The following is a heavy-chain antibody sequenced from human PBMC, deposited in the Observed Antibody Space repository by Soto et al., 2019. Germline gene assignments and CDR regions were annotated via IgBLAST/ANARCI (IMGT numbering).Heavy chain of an antibody. CDR2: ISSSAETT. V-gene: IGHV3-48*03. CDR3: GRVIGQWRRSDY. J-gene: IGHJ4*02. D-gene: IGHD6-19*01. CDR1: GFTFRSYE. Sequence: EVQLVESGGGSIHTGGSLRLSCAASGFTFRSYEMNWVRQAPGKGLEWVSYISSSAETTHYADSVKGRVIISRDNAKTSLYLQMNNLRAEDTALYYCGRVIGQWRRSDYWGQGTLVTVSS.